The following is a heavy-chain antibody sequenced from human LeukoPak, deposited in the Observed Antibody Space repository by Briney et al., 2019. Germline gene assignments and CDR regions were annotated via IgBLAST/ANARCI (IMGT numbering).Heavy chain of an antibody. CDR3: ARQFLVGSTFHAFDL. V-gene: IGHV4-39*07. J-gene: IGHJ3*01. D-gene: IGHD1-26*01. CDR2: IYYSGST. CDR1: GGSISSSSYY. Sequence: SETLSLTCTVSGGSISSSSYYWGWIRQPPGKGLEWIGSIYYSGSTYYNPSLKSRVTISVDTSKNQFSLKLTSVTAADMAVYFCARQFLVGSTFHAFDLWGQGTRVTVSS.